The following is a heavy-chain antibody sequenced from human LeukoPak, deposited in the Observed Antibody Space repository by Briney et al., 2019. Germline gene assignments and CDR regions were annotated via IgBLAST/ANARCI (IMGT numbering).Heavy chain of an antibody. V-gene: IGHV1-69*05. CDR1: GGTFSSYA. J-gene: IGHJ5*02. CDR2: IIPIFGTA. CDR3: ARVARPYYYGSGSYKYNWFDP. Sequence: ASVKVSCKASGGTFSSYAISWVRQAPEQGLEWMGGIIPIFGTANYAQKFQGRVSITTDESTSTAYMELSGLRSEDTAVYYCARVARPYYYGSGSYKYNWFDPWGQGTLVTVSS. D-gene: IGHD3-10*01.